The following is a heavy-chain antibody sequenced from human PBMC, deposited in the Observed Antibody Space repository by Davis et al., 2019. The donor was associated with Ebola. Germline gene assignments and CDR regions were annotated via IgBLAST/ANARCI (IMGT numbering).Heavy chain of an antibody. Sequence: ASVTVSCKASEGAFSNSAPSWVRHATGQGLEWMGWINFNTGSPTYAQGFTGRFVFSFDTSVSTAYLQISSLKAEDSAIYYCARSSYSWYFSGMDVWGKGTTVTVSS. D-gene: IGHD6-13*01. CDR2: INFNTGSP. CDR1: EGAFSNSA. V-gene: IGHV7-4-1*02. CDR3: ARSSYSWYFSGMDV. J-gene: IGHJ6*04.